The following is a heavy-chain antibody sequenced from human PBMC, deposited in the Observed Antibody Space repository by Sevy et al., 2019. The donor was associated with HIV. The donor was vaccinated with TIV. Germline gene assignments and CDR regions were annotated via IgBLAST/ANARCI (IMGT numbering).Heavy chain of an antibody. V-gene: IGHV3-23*01. Sequence: GGSLRLSCAASGFIFNSYVMIWVRQAPGKGLEWVSAISASGGSIYYTDSVKGRFTIFRDNSKSTVHLQMNSLRAEDTAVYYCAKGDRTFYGLDVWGQRTTVTVSS. CDR3: AKGDRTFYGLDV. CDR2: ISASGGSI. J-gene: IGHJ6*02. CDR1: GFIFNSYV. D-gene: IGHD2-15*01.